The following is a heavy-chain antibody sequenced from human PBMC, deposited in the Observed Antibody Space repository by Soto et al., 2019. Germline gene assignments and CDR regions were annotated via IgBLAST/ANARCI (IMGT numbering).Heavy chain of an antibody. J-gene: IGHJ4*02. CDR2: INTGNGNT. Sequence: ASLKVSCKASGYTFNIHAIHWVRQAPGQRLEWMGWINTGNGNTKYSQNFQGRFTITRDTSASTAYMELSSLRSEDTALYFCARRWGRNFDFWGQGTLVTVSS. CDR3: ARRWGRNFDF. D-gene: IGHD7-27*01. CDR1: GYTFNIHA. V-gene: IGHV1-3*04.